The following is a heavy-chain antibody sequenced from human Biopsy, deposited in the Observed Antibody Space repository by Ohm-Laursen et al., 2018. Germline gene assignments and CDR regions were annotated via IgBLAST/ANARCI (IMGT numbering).Heavy chain of an antibody. D-gene: IGHD3-10*01. CDR1: GFGFFA. V-gene: IGHV3-30*18. CDR2: TSFDGSNK. J-gene: IGHJ3*02. CDR3: AKDGGQWLGGAFDI. Sequence: SLRLSCSASGFGFFAMHWVRQPPAKGLEWLAVTSFDGSNKFYAESGRGRFTISRDRSRDTLYLQLNRLTNEDTALYDCAKDGGQWLGGAFDIWGHGTMVIVAS.